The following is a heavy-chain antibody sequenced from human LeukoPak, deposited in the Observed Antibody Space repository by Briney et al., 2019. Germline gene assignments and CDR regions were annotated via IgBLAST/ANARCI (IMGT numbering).Heavy chain of an antibody. Sequence: ASVKVSCKASGYTFTSYDINWVRQATGQGLEWMGWMNPNSGNTGYAQKFQGRVTITRNTSITTAYMELSSLRSEDTAVYYCASSSSWIPYFDYWGQGTLVTVSS. CDR3: ASSSSWIPYFDY. CDR2: MNPNSGNT. V-gene: IGHV1-8*03. D-gene: IGHD6-13*01. CDR1: GYTFTSYD. J-gene: IGHJ4*02.